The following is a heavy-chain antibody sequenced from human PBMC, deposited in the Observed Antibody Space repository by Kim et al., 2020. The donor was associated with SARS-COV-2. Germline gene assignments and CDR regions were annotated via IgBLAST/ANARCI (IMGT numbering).Heavy chain of an antibody. Sequence: SVKSRKTIHPDTTKNQFSLQLNSVTPEDTAVYYCARDGYSSGWYLIWFDPWGQGTLVTVSS. CDR3: ARDGYSSGWYLIWFDP. J-gene: IGHJ5*02. D-gene: IGHD6-19*01. V-gene: IGHV6-1*01.